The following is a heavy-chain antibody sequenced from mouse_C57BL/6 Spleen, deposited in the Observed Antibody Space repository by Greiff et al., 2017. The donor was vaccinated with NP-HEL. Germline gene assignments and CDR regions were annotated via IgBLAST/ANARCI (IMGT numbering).Heavy chain of an antibody. V-gene: IGHV1-4*01. Sequence: QVQLQQSGAELARPGASVKMSCKASGYTFTSYTMHWVKQRPGQGLEWIGHINPSSGYTKYNQKFKDKATLTADKSSSTAYMQLSSLTSEDSAVYYCAREARNYFDYWGQGTTLTVSS. D-gene: IGHD3-3*01. CDR1: GYTFTSYT. J-gene: IGHJ2*01. CDR2: INPSSGYT. CDR3: AREARNYFDY.